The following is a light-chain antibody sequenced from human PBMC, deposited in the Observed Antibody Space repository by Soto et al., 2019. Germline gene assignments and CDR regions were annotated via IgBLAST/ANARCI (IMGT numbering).Light chain of an antibody. CDR3: QQYNHWPLT. CDR1: QSVSNN. CDR2: GAS. J-gene: IGKJ4*01. V-gene: IGKV3-15*01. Sequence: EIVMTQSPVTLSVSPGERATLSCKASQSVSNNLVWYRQKPGQAPRVLIYGASTRATGISARFSGSGSETESTLIICSLQSEDFAFYYCQQYNHWPLTFGGGTKVDIK.